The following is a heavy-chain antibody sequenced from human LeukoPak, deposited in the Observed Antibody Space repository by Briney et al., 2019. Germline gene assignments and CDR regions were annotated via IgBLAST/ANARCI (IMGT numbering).Heavy chain of an antibody. J-gene: IGHJ4*02. CDR1: GYTFTGYY. Sequence: ASVTVSFKASGYTFTGYYMHWVRQAPGQGLEWMGWINPNSGGTNYAQKFQGRVTMTRDTSISTAYMELSRLRSDDTAVYYCARSMVRGVIILNYWGQGTLVTVSS. CDR2: INPNSGGT. D-gene: IGHD3-10*01. V-gene: IGHV1-2*02. CDR3: ARSMVRGVIILNY.